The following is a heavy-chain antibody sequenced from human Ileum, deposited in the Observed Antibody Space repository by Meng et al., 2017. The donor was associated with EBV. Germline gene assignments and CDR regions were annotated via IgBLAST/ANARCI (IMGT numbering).Heavy chain of an antibody. D-gene: IGHD5-18*01. CDR2: IFHSGHT. CDR1: GGSFNAYY. CDR3: ARGREYTGQLDL. J-gene: IGHJ5*02. V-gene: IGHV4-34*02. Sequence: VQFGPRGEGPLKPPESLSLPCDVSGGSFNAYYWTWIRQPPGGGLEWIGEIFHSGHTNYNPSLESRVSMSVATSKKQFSLLLSSVTAADSGLYFCARGREYTGQLDLWGLGTVVTVSS.